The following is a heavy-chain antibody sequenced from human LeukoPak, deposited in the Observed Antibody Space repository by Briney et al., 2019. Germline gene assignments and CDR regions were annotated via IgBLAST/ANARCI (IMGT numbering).Heavy chain of an antibody. CDR1: GGSISSGDYY. CDR2: IYYSGST. V-gene: IGHV4-30-4*08. J-gene: IGHJ4*01. Sequence: PSQTLSLTCTVSGGSISSGDYYWGWIRQPPGKGLEWIGYIYYSGSTYYNPSLKSRATISVDTSKNQCSLKLSSVTAADTAGYFCPRGGGGNFGFDDWGHGTLVTVSS. CDR3: PRGGGGNFGFDD. D-gene: IGHD4-23*01.